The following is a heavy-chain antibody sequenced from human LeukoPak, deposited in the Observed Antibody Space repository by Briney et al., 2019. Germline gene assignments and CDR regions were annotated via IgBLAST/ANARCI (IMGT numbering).Heavy chain of an antibody. Sequence: GGSLRLSCAASGFTFSSYAMSWVRQAPGKGLVWVSRINTDGSSTSYADSVKGRFTISRDNAKNTLYLQMNSLRAEDTAVYYCARVLTGTPLSDYMDVWGKGTTVTVSS. CDR3: ARVLTGTPLSDYMDV. V-gene: IGHV3-74*01. CDR1: GFTFSSYA. CDR2: INTDGSST. J-gene: IGHJ6*03. D-gene: IGHD1-7*01.